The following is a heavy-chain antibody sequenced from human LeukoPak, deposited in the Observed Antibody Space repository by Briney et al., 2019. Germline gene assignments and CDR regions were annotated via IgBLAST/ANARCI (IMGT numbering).Heavy chain of an antibody. Sequence: SQTLSLTCAISGVSVSINSAASKWIRQSPSRCLELLGSTYYRSKSNSVHSVSVKSRITINPDTSNNQFSLQLHFLTPPDTAVNHCARGYGLAVCRQGTTVTVSS. J-gene: IGHJ6*01. CDR1: GVSVSINSAA. V-gene: IGHV6-1*01. CDR3: ARGYGLAV. CDR2: TYYRSKSNS.